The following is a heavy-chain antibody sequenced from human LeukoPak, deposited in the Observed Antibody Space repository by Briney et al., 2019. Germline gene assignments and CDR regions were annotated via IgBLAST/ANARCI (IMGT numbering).Heavy chain of an antibody. CDR3: ARQTGSGLFILP. D-gene: IGHD3/OR15-3a*01. J-gene: IGHJ4*02. CDR2: IFHSGNT. Sequence: SETLSLTCTVSGYSISSGYYWGWIRQPPGKGLEWIGNIFHSGNTYYNPSLESRVTVSMDTSKNQFSLRLTSVTAADTAVYYCARQTGSGLFILPGGQGTLVTVSP. CDR1: GYSISSGYY. V-gene: IGHV4-38-2*02.